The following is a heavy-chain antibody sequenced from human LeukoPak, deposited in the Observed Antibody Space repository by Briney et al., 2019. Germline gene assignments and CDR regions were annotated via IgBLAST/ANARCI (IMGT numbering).Heavy chain of an antibody. J-gene: IGHJ4*02. Sequence: ASVKVSCKASGYTFTSYDINRVRQAPGQGPEWKGWMNPNSGNTGYAQKFQGRVTMTGDTSISTSYMGLSSLRSEDTAVYYCALLQRLGPDQFDYWGQGTLVTVSS. CDR1: GYTFTSYD. CDR3: ALLQRLGPDQFDY. D-gene: IGHD6-25*01. V-gene: IGHV1-8*01. CDR2: MNPNSGNT.